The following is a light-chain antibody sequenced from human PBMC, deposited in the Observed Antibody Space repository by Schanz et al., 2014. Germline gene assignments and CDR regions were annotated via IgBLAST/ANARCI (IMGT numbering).Light chain of an antibody. CDR1: QSVGNS. V-gene: IGKV3-11*01. J-gene: IGKJ4*01. Sequence: EVVLTQSPATLSLSPGERATLSCRASQSVGNSLAWYQHKPGQAPRLLIYDASNRATGIPARFSGSGSGADFTLTISSLDPEDFAVYYCQQHDFSLVTFGGGTKVEIK. CDR2: DAS. CDR3: QQHDFSLVT.